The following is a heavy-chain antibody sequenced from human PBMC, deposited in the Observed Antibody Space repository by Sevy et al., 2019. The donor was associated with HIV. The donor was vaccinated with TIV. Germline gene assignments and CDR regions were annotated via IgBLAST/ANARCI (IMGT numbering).Heavy chain of an antibody. CDR2: ISGSGGST. CDR3: AKDRRGYYYDSSGPQVGAFDI. Sequence: GGSLRLSYAASGFTFSSYAMSWVRQAPGKGLEWVSAISGSGGSTYYADSVKGRFTISRDNSKNTLYLQMNSLRAEDTAVYYCAKDRRGYYYDSSGPQVGAFDIWGQGTMVTVSS. V-gene: IGHV3-23*01. J-gene: IGHJ3*02. D-gene: IGHD3-22*01. CDR1: GFTFSSYA.